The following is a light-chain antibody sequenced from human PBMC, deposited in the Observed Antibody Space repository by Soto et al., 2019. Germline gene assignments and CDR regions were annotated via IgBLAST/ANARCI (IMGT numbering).Light chain of an antibody. J-gene: IGLJ3*02. CDR2: EVS. CDR3: SSDTSSRTRV. V-gene: IGLV2-14*01. CDR1: SSDVGGYNY. Sequence: QSALTQPASVSGSPGQSITISCTGTSSDVGGYNYVSWYQQHPGKAPKLMIYEVSNRPSGVSNSFSGSKSGNTASLTISGLQAEDEADYYCSSDTSSRTRVFGGGNKLTVL.